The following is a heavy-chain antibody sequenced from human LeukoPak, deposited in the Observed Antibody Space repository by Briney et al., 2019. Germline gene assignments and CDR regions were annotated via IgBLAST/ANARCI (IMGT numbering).Heavy chain of an antibody. CDR3: ARGKRSGLDY. V-gene: IGHV4-34*01. J-gene: IGHJ4*02. CDR1: GGSFSGYY. CDR2: INHSGST. D-gene: IGHD2-8*02. Sequence: SETLPLTCAVYGGSFSGYYWSWIRQPPGKGLEWIGEINHSGSTNYNPSLKSRVTISVDTSKNQFSLKLSSVTAADTAVYYCARGKRSGLDYWGQGTLVTVSS.